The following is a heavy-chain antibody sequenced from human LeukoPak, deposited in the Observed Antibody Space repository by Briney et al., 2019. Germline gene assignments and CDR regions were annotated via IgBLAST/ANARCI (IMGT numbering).Heavy chain of an antibody. Sequence: ASVKVSCKASGYTFTNYDINWVRQATGQGLEWMGRMNPNNSNTGYAQKFQGRLTMTRNTSISTAYMELSGLRSEDTAVYYCARGLGSFPVVVIGYWGQGTLVTVSS. V-gene: IGHV1-8*01. CDR1: GYTFTNYD. CDR3: ARGLGSFPVVVIGY. D-gene: IGHD3-22*01. J-gene: IGHJ4*02. CDR2: MNPNNSNT.